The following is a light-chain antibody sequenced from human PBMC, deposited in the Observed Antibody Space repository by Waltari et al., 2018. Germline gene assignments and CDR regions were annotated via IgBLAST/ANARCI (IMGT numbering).Light chain of an antibody. Sequence: FVLTQPPSVSESPGKTVTISCTRSSGIIASTYVQWYQQRPGGAPTIVIYGVTQRPSVLPDRCSASIDGSPNSASLTISGLKTEDEADYYCQSLDSTSPVIFGGGTRVTVL. CDR1: SGIIASTY. CDR2: GVT. J-gene: IGLJ2*01. CDR3: QSLDSTSPVI. V-gene: IGLV6-57*03.